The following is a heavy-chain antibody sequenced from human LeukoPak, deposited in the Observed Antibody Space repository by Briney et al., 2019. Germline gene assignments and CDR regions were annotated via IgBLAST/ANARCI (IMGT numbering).Heavy chain of an antibody. V-gene: IGHV1-2*02. CDR3: GRAFIVVKAAAINGPINWFDP. Sequence: ASVKVSCKASGYTFTDYYIHWVRQAPGQGLEWMGWINPKTGATKFAQKFQGRVTMTRDTSVSTVYMELSSLRSEDTAVYYCGRAFIVVKAAAINGPINWFDPWGQGTLVTVSS. CDR1: GYTFTDYY. D-gene: IGHD2-2*02. CDR2: INPKTGAT. J-gene: IGHJ5*02.